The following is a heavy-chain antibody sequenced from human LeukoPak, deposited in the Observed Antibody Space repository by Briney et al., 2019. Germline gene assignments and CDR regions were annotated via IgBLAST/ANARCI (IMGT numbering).Heavy chain of an antibody. J-gene: IGHJ4*02. CDR3: AKDRWTTVVRDLDY. CDR2: ISGSGGST. D-gene: IGHD4-23*01. Sequence: PGGSLRLSSAAPGFTFSSYAMSWVRQAPGKGLEWVSAISGSGGSTYYADSAKGRFTISRDNSKNTLYLEMNSLRAEDTALYYCAKDRWTTVVRDLDYWGQGTLVTVSS. V-gene: IGHV3-23*01. CDR1: GFTFSSYA.